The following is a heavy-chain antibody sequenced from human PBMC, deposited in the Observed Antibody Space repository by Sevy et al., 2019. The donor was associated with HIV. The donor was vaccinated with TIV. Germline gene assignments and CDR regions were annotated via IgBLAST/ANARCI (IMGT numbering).Heavy chain of an antibody. J-gene: IGHJ5*01. Sequence: SETLSLTCTVSAGSISNSAYYWGWIRQPPGKGLEWIGNIYYIGNTYYKPSLKSRVTISVDTSKNHFSLKLTSVTAADTAVYYCARWTMGIIMIQGEFDSWGQGTLVTVSS. CDR2: IYYIGNT. D-gene: IGHD3-10*01. V-gene: IGHV4-39*02. CDR1: AGSISNSAYY. CDR3: ARWTMGIIMIQGEFDS.